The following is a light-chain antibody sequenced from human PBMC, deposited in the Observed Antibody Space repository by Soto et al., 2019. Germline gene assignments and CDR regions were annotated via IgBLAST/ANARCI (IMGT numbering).Light chain of an antibody. J-gene: IGKJ3*01. Sequence: EIVLTQSPGTLSLSPGERATLSCRASQSVSSSYLAWYQQKPGQAPRLLIYGASSRATGIPDRFSGSGSGTEFTLTISRLQPEDFAVYYCQQYGSSPLFTFGAGTKVDIK. CDR2: GAS. CDR3: QQYGSSPLFT. CDR1: QSVSSSY. V-gene: IGKV3-20*01.